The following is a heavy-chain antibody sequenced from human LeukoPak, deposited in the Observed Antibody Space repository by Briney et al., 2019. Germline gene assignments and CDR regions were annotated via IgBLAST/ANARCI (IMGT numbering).Heavy chain of an antibody. CDR3: ARESVYDFWSGYYPDY. J-gene: IGHJ4*02. V-gene: IGHV3-23*01. CDR1: GFTFSSYA. CDR2: ISVSGGST. Sequence: GGSLRLSCAASGFTFSSYAMSWVRQAPGKGLEGGSAISVSGGSTYYADSLKGRFPISRDNAKNSLYQQMNSLRAQDTAVYYCARESVYDFWSGYYPDYWGQGTLVTVSS. D-gene: IGHD3-3*01.